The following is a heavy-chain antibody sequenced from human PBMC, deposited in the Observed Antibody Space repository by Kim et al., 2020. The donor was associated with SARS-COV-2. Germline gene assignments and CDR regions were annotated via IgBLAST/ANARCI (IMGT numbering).Heavy chain of an antibody. CDR3: ARQYGNFLGY. Sequence: SQTLSLTCAVSGDSVTSNSAAWNWIRHSPSRGLEWLGRTYYRSKWYNDYGVSVRSRITINADTPKNQFSLQLNSMTPEDTATYFCARQYGNFLGYWGQGT. CDR1: GDSVTSNSAA. D-gene: IGHD3-10*01. CDR2: TYYRSKWYN. V-gene: IGHV6-1*01. J-gene: IGHJ4*02.